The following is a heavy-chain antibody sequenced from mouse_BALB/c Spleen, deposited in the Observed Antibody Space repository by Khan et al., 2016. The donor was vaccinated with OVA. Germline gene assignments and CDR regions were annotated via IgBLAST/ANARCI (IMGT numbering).Heavy chain of an antibody. V-gene: IGHV1-7*01. Sequence: VQLQESGAELAKPGASVKMSCKASGYTFINYWILWVKQRPGQGLEWIGYINPSTGYTEYNQNFKDKATLTADKSSSTAYMQLSSLTSEDSAVYYCAIRGLRWDIDYWGQGTTLTVSS. D-gene: IGHD1-1*01. CDR2: INPSTGYT. J-gene: IGHJ2*01. CDR1: GYTFINYW. CDR3: AIRGLRWDIDY.